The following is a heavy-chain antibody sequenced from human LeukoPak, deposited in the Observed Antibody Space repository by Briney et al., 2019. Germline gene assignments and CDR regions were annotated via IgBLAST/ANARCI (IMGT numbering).Heavy chain of an antibody. J-gene: IGHJ4*02. CDR2: IHYSGTA. CDR1: DGSITNYD. Sequence: PSETLSLTCTVSDGSITNYDWSWVRQPPGKGPEFIGYIHYSGTANYNPSLRSRVTISIDTSEKHFFLKLKSVTAADTAVSYCATGYNDFRVEGRYFYSWGQGTLVTVSS. D-gene: IGHD3-9*01. CDR3: ATGYNDFRVEGRYFYS. V-gene: IGHV4-59*01.